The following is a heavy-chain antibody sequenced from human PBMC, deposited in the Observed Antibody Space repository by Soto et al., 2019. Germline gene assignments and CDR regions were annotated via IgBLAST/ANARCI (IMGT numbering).Heavy chain of an antibody. CDR1: GFTFSSYD. Sequence: EVQLVESGGGLVQPGGSLRLSCAASGFTFSSYDMHWVRQVTGKGLEWVSAIGTAGDAYYPNSVKGRFTISRENAKNSLYLQMNSLRAGDTAVYYCARAFFTGVLDYWGQGTLVTVSS. CDR2: IGTAGDA. J-gene: IGHJ4*02. CDR3: ARAFFTGVLDY. V-gene: IGHV3-13*04. D-gene: IGHD3-10*01.